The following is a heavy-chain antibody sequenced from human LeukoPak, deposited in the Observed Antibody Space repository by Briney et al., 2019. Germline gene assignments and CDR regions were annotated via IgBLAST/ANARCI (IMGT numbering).Heavy chain of an antibody. V-gene: IGHV4-4*09. D-gene: IGHD2-2*01. Sequence: PSETLSLTCTVSGGSISSYYWSWIRQPPGKGLEWIGYIYTSGSTNYNPSLKSRVTISVDTSKNQFSLKLSSVTAADTAVYYCASYSSRTRRPSYYYYYMDVWGKGTRSPSP. J-gene: IGHJ6*03. CDR3: ASYSSRTRRPSYYYYYMDV. CDR1: GGSISSYY. CDR2: IYTSGST.